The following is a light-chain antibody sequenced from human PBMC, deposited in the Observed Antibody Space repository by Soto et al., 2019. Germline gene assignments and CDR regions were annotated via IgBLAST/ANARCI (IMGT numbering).Light chain of an antibody. CDR1: SSDVGGYYY. Sequence: QSVLTQPPSASGSPGQSVTISCTGTSSDVGGYYYVSWYQQHPGKAPKLMIYEVNKRPSGVPDRFSGSKSGNTASLTVSGLQAEDEADYYCSSYAGSNTVAFGGGTKLTVL. CDR3: SSYAGSNTVA. CDR2: EVN. V-gene: IGLV2-8*01. J-gene: IGLJ2*01.